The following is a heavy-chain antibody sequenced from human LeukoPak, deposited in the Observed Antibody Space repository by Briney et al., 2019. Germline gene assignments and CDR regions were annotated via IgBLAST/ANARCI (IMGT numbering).Heavy chain of an antibody. J-gene: IGHJ4*02. Sequence: GGSLRLSCATSGFTFSSYAMSWVRQAPGKGLEWVSGIGASGGSTYYADSVKGRFTISRDNSENTLYLQMNSLRTEDTAVYYCAKAEGYDILTGLDYWGQGTLVTVSS. CDR1: GFTFSSYA. D-gene: IGHD3-9*01. V-gene: IGHV3-23*01. CDR3: AKAEGYDILTGLDY. CDR2: IGASGGST.